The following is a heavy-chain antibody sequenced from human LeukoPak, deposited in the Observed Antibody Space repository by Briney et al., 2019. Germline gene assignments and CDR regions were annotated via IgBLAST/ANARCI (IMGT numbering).Heavy chain of an antibody. CDR3: ARIYCSGGSCYLLYGAFDI. Sequence: SETLSLTCTVSGYSISSGYYWGWIRQPPGKGLEWIGSIYHSGSTYYNPSLKSRVTISVDTSKNQFSLKLSSVTAADTAVYYCARIYCSGGSCYLLYGAFDIWGQGTMVTVSS. J-gene: IGHJ3*02. V-gene: IGHV4-38-2*02. D-gene: IGHD2-15*01. CDR2: IYHSGST. CDR1: GYSISSGYY.